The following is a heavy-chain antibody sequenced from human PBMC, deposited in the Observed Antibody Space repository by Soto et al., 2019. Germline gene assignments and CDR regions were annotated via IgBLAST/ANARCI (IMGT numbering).Heavy chain of an antibody. J-gene: IGHJ6*02. V-gene: IGHV4-39*01. Sequence: SETLSLTCTVPGGSISSSSYYWGWIRQPPGKGLEWIGSIYYSGSTYYNPSLKSRVTISVDTSKNQFSLKLSSVTAAATALYYCAKPKLYNYEDHYHGMDGWGQGTTVT. D-gene: IGHD5-18*01. CDR3: AKPKLYNYEDHYHGMDG. CDR2: IYYSGST. CDR1: GGSISSSSYY.